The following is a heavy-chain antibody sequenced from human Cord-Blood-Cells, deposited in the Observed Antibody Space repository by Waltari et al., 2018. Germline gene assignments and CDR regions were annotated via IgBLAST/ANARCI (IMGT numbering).Heavy chain of an antibody. CDR2: FEQEEGET. D-gene: IGHD3-22*01. CDR1: GYTLTELS. J-gene: IGHJ4*02. CDR3: ATWLKTRPSDY. V-gene: IGHV1-24*01. Sequence: QVQLVQSGAEVKKPGASVKVSCKVSGYTLTELSMPWVRQAPGKGLEWMGGFEQEEGETIYAHKFQGRVTMTEDTSTDTAYMELSSLRSEDTAVYYCATWLKTRPSDYWRQGTRVTVSS.